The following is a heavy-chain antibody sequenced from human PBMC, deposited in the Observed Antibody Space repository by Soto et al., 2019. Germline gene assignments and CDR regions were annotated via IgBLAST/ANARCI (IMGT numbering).Heavy chain of an antibody. J-gene: IGHJ4*02. CDR2: ISSSGSTV. CDR3: VRYCSTTLCNGVATRTFDY. V-gene: IGHV3-48*03. D-gene: IGHD2-2*01. CDR1: RFTFSTYE. Sequence: DVQLVESGGGLGMPGGSLRLSCVVSRFTFSTYEMHWVRQAPGKGLEWVSYISSSGSTVYYADSVKGRFTISRDNTRNSLYLQMNSLRDEDTALYYCVRYCSTTLCNGVATRTFDYWGQGTLVTVSS.